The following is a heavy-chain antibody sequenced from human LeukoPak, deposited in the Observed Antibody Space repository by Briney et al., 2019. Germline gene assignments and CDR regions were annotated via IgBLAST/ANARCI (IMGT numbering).Heavy chain of an antibody. Sequence: PGGSLRLSCAASGFTFSTYSMNWVRQAPGKGLEWVSSITSSNSYIHYADSVKGRFTISRDNAKNSLYLQMNSLRAEDTAVYYCAIDPPYRSGWHLDIPYYFHHWGQGTLVSVSS. CDR2: ITSSNSYI. V-gene: IGHV3-21*01. D-gene: IGHD6-19*01. CDR1: GFTFSTYS. J-gene: IGHJ4*02. CDR3: AIDPPYRSGWHLDIPYYFHH.